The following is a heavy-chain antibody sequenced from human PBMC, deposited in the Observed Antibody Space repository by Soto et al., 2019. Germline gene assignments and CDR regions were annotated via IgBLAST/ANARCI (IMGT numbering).Heavy chain of an antibody. CDR2: TYYKSKWYY. D-gene: IGHD1-1*01. J-gene: IGHJ6*03. V-gene: IGHV6-1*01. CDR1: WDSVSSNSAG. CDR3: ARGSWDDVSGHYYMDV. Sequence: SQTLSLTCDISWDSVSSNSAGWNWIRQTPSRGLEWLGRTYYKSKWYYTYAASVKSRITVSPGTSKNQFSLQLTSVTPEDTAVYYCARGSWDDVSGHYYMDVWDKGTTVTVSS.